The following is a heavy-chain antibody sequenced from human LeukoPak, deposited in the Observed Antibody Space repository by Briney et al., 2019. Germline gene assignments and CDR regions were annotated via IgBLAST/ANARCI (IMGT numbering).Heavy chain of an antibody. D-gene: IGHD3-10*01. J-gene: IGHJ3*02. CDR2: IYYSEST. V-gene: IGHV4-30-4*01. CDR3: ARDDTYYYGSGSYGDAFDI. CDR1: GGSISSGDYY. Sequence: PSQTLSLTCTVSGGSISSGDYYWSWIRQPPGKGLEWIGYIYYSESTYYNPSLKSRVTISVDTSKNQFSLKLSSVTAADTAVYYCARDDTYYYGSGSYGDAFDIWGQGTMVTVSS.